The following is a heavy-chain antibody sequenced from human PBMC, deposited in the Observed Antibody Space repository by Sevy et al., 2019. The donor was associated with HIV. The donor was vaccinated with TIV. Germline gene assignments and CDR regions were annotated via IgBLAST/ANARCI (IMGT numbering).Heavy chain of an antibody. CDR3: AKEGRDGYNFPFDY. CDR2: ISYDGGNK. V-gene: IGHV3-30*18. D-gene: IGHD5-12*01. Sequence: GGSLRLSCAASGFTFSSYGMHWVRQAPGKGLEWVAVISYDGGNKYYADSVKGRFTISRDNSKNTLYLQMNSLRAEDTGVYYCAKEGRDGYNFPFDYWGQGTLVTVSS. CDR1: GFTFSSYG. J-gene: IGHJ4*02.